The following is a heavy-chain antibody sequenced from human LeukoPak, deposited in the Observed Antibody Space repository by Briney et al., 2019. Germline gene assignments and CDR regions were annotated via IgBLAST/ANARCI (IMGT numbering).Heavy chain of an antibody. D-gene: IGHD3-10*01. V-gene: IGHV4-34*01. CDR2: INHGGST. J-gene: IGHJ4*02. CDR3: AAHGGYFDY. CDR1: GGSFSGYY. Sequence: SETLSLTCAVYGGSFSGYYWSWIRQPPGKGLEWIGEINHGGSTNYNPSLKSRVTISVDTSKNQFSLKLSSVTAADTAVYYCAAHGGYFDYWGQGTLVTVSS.